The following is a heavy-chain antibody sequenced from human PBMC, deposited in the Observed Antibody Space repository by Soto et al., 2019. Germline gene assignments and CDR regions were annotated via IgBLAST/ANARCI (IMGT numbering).Heavy chain of an antibody. CDR2: IKQDGREI. CDR3: ARDPVCSGGSCYDY. V-gene: IGHV3-7*01. Sequence: EVQLVESGGGLVQPGGSLRLSCAASGFTFSRYWMTWVRQAPGKGLEWVANIKQDGREIYYVDSVKGRFTISRDNAENSLYLQMNSLRAEDTAVYYCARDPVCSGGSCYDYWGQGTLVTVSS. CDR1: GFTFSRYW. D-gene: IGHD2-15*01. J-gene: IGHJ4*02.